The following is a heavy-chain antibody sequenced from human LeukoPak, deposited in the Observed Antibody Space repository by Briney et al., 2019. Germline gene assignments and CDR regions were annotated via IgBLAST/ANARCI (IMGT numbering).Heavy chain of an antibody. CDR3: TRAVYCSGGACSFDP. V-gene: IGHV3-49*04. CDR2: IRSETYGGTA. J-gene: IGHJ5*02. Sequence: GGSLRLSCTTSGFNFFDYAMTWVRQAPGKGLESVGFIRSETYGGTAEYAASVKDRFTISRHDSKSIAYLQMNSLKTEDTAVYYCTRAVYCSGGACSFDPRGQGTLVTVSS. CDR1: GFNFFDYA. D-gene: IGHD2-15*01.